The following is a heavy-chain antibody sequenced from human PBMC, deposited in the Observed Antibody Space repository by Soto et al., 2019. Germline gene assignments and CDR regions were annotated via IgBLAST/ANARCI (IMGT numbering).Heavy chain of an antibody. D-gene: IGHD6-19*01. V-gene: IGHV1-8*01. CDR1: GYTFTSYD. Sequence: QVQLVQSGAEVKKPGASVKVSCKASGYTFTSYDITWVRQATGQGLEWMGWMNPNSGNTGYAQKFQGRVTMTRNTSINTAYMELSSLRSEDTAVYYCARERSSGWYVDYWGQGTLVTVSS. CDR3: ARERSSGWYVDY. J-gene: IGHJ4*02. CDR2: MNPNSGNT.